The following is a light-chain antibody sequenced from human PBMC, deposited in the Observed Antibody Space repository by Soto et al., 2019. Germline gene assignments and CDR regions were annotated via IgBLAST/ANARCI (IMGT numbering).Light chain of an antibody. V-gene: IGLV1-47*01. CDR2: RNS. CDR3: AAWDDNLSGLYV. CDR1: ASTIGRNY. Sequence: QSVLTQSASASGTPGQRGTISCSGSASTIGRNYVYWYQQLPGTAPKLLIYRNSQRPSGVPDRFSGSKSGTSASLAISGLRSEDEADYYCAAWDDNLSGLYVFGAGTKVTVL. J-gene: IGLJ1*01.